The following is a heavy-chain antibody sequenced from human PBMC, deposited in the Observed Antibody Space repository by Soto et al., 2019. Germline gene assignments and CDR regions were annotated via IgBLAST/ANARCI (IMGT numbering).Heavy chain of an antibody. CDR1: GFTFSDFG. CDR3: ARDLTDYNYEYKFGF. V-gene: IGHV3-30*03. Sequence: GGSLRLSCAASGFTFSDFGMHWVRQSPGKGLEWVAVISFEGSNKYFAESVKGRFTISRDDSKNTVYLQMNSLRPEDTAVYFCARDLTDYNYEYKFGFWGQGTLVTVSS. CDR2: ISFEGSNK. J-gene: IGHJ4*02. D-gene: IGHD4-4*01.